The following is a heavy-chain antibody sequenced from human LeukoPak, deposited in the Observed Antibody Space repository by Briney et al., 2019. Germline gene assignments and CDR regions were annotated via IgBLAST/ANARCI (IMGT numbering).Heavy chain of an antibody. Sequence: SETLSLTCTVSGASISTGSSFWGWIRQPPGKGLEWIASINYSGSTYYNPSLKSRVTISVDTSENQFSLKLSSVTAADTAVYYCARYVVYGSGKYYFDYWGQGTLVTVSS. CDR1: GASISTGSSF. CDR3: ARYVVYGSGKYYFDY. J-gene: IGHJ4*02. V-gene: IGHV4-39*01. D-gene: IGHD3-10*01. CDR2: INYSGST.